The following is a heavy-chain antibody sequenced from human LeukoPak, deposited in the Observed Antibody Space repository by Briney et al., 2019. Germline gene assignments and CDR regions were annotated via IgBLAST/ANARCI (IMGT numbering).Heavy chain of an antibody. J-gene: IGHJ4*02. CDR2: FDPEDGET. CDR1: GYTLTELS. V-gene: IGHV1-24*01. CDR3: ATGIRFPFNFDY. Sequence: ASVKVSCKVSGYTLTELSMHWVRQAPGEGLEWMGGFDPEDGETIYAQKFQGRVTMTEDTSTDTAYMELSSLRSEDTAVYYCATGIRFPFNFDYWGQGTLVTVSS. D-gene: IGHD3-16*01.